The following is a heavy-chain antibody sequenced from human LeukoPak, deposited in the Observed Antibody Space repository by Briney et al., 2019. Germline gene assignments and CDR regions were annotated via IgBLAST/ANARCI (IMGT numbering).Heavy chain of an antibody. V-gene: IGHV3-23*01. CDR3: ARSQVVASGTGPFDL. CDR2: VSASATST. Sequence: GGSLRLSCAASGFTFNNYAMSWVRQAPGKGLEWASSVSASATSTNYADSVKGQFTISRDNSKNTLYLQMSSLRAEDTAEYYCARSQVVASGTGPFDLWGQGTIVTVSS. CDR1: GFTFNNYA. J-gene: IGHJ3*01. D-gene: IGHD6-13*01.